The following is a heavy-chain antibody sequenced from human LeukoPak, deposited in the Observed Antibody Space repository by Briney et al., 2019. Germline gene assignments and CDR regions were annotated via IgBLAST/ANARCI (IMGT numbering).Heavy chain of an antibody. D-gene: IGHD4-17*01. Sequence: ASVKVSCKASGYTFTAYYMHWVRQAPGQGLEWLGRINPSSGGTEYAQRFQGRVTVTRDTSISTAYVELSRLTSDDTAVYYCARNYGDLDYGGQGTLVTVSS. J-gene: IGHJ4*02. CDR1: GYTFTAYY. CDR3: ARNYGDLDY. V-gene: IGHV1-2*06. CDR2: INPSSGGT.